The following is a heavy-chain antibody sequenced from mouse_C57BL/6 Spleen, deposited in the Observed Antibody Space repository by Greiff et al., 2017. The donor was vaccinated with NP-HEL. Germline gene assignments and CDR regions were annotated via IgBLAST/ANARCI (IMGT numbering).Heavy chain of an antibody. V-gene: IGHV1-64*01. CDR2: IHPHSGST. CDR3: AKILRYYDNPTCYFDV. Sequence: QVQLQQPGAELVKPGASVKLSCKASGYTFTSYWMNWVKQRPGQGLEWIGMIHPHSGSTNYNEKFKSKATLTADKSSRTAYMQLSSLTSEDSAVYYGAKILRYYDNPTCYFDVWGTGTTVTVSS. D-gene: IGHD2-1*01. J-gene: IGHJ1*03. CDR1: GYTFTSYW.